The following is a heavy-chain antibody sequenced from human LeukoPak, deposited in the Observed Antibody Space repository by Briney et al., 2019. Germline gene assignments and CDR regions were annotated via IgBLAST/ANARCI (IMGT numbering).Heavy chain of an antibody. V-gene: IGHV3-49*04. CDR1: GFTFGDYA. Sequence: GRSLRLSCTASGFTFGDYAMSWVRQAPGKGLEWAGFIRSKAYGGTTEYAASVKGRFTISRDDSKSIAYLQMNSLKTEDTAVYYCTRSQAYSGYAEGFDYWGQGTLVTVSS. D-gene: IGHD5-12*01. J-gene: IGHJ4*02. CDR3: TRSQAYSGYAEGFDY. CDR2: IRSKAYGGTT.